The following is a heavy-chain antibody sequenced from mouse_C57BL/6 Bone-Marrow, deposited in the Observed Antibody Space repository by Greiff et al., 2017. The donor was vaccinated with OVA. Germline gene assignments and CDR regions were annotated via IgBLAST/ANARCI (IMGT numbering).Heavy chain of an antibody. CDR3: ARYEGGYYLYYYAMDY. D-gene: IGHD2-3*01. CDR1: GFTFTDYY. Sequence: EVKVVESGGGLVQPGGSLSLSCAASGFTFTDYYMSWVRQPPGKALEWLGFIRNKANGYTTEYSASVKGRFTISRDNSQSILYLQMNALRAEDSATYYCARYEGGYYLYYYAMDYWGQGTSVTVSS. V-gene: IGHV7-3*01. J-gene: IGHJ4*01. CDR2: IRNKANGYTT.